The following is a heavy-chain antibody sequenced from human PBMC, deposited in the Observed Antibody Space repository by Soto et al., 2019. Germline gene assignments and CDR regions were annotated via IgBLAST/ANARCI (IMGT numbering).Heavy chain of an antibody. CDR2: MNPNSGNT. D-gene: IGHD4-17*01. Sequence: QVQLVQSGAEVKKPGASVKVSCKASGYTFTSYDINWVRQATGQGLEWMGWMNPNSGNTGYAQKFQGRVTMTRNTSISTAYMELSSLRSEDTAVYYCARQTSGGYGDSHIEGFFNYWGQGTLVTVSS. CDR1: GYTFTSYD. CDR3: ARQTSGGYGDSHIEGFFNY. J-gene: IGHJ4*02. V-gene: IGHV1-8*01.